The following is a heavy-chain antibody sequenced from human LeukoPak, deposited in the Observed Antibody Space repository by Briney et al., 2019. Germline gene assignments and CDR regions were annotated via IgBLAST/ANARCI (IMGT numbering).Heavy chain of an antibody. CDR2: IYSGGST. V-gene: IGHV3-53*01. J-gene: IGHJ4*02. CDR3: AKGENWQQLVHF. CDR1: GFPVSSNY. D-gene: IGHD6-13*01. Sequence: PGGPLRLSCAASGFPVSSNYMSWVRQAPGKGLEWVSNIYSGGSTYYAGSVKGRFTISRDNSKNTLYLQMNSLRAEDTAVYYCAKGENWQQLVHFWGQGTLVTVSS.